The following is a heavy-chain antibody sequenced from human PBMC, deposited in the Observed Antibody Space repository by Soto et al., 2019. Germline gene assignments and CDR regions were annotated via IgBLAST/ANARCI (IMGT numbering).Heavy chain of an antibody. CDR2: ISDSDAYT. D-gene: IGHD2-15*01. J-gene: IGHJ6*02. V-gene: IGHV3-23*01. Sequence: GWSLRLSCAASGFTFSNYAMTWVRQAPGKGLEWVSGISDSDAYTYYAESVKGRFTISRDNSKNSLYLQMNSLRAEDTAVYYCARVVINCSGGSCYYYYGMDVWGQGTTVTVSS. CDR3: ARVVINCSGGSCYYYYGMDV. CDR1: GFTFSNYA.